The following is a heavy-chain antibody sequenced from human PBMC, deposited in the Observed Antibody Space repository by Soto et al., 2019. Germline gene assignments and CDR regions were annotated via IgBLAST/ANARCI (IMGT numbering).Heavy chain of an antibody. D-gene: IGHD1-26*01. V-gene: IGHV3-11*01. CDR2: ISRRHNPI. CDR1: GFTFSTYY. CDR3: ARDQDGSSNFDY. Sequence: QVQLVESGGGLVKPGGSLRLSCAASGFTFSTYYRSWIRQAPGKGLEWVSYISRRHNPIYSAASVKGRFTISMDNAKNSLYLQMNSLRAEDTAVYYGARDQDGSSNFDYWAKGTLVTAS. J-gene: IGHJ4*02.